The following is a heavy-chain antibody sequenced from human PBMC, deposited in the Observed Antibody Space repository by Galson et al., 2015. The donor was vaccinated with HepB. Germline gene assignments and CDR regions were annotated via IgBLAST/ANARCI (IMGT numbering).Heavy chain of an antibody. Sequence: SVKVSCKASGGNFKNYAINWVRQAPGQGLEWMGGIIPIFGTANYAQKFQGRVTITADESTSTAYMELSSLRSEDTAVYYCARSMIDEVRGVNYYCYYGMDVWGQGTTVIVSS. CDR3: ARSMIDEVRGVNYYCYYGMDV. CDR1: GGNFKNYA. J-gene: IGHJ6*02. V-gene: IGHV1-69*13. D-gene: IGHD3-10*01. CDR2: IIPIFGTA.